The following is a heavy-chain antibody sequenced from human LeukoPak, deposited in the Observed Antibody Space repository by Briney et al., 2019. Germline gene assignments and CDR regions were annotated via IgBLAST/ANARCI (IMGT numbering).Heavy chain of an antibody. CDR3: ARAVGYDDVTGYYRGWYFDL. V-gene: IGHV4-31*03. D-gene: IGHD3-9*01. J-gene: IGHJ2*01. CDR1: GGSVSSDSSY. Sequence: SETLSLTCSVSGGSVSSDSSYWTWIRQHPGEGLEWIGYIFHRGNTYYNPSLKSRLTISVDPSKHQFSLRMTSVTAADTAVYYCARAVGYDDVTGYYRGWYFDLWGRGTLVTVSS. CDR2: IFHRGNT.